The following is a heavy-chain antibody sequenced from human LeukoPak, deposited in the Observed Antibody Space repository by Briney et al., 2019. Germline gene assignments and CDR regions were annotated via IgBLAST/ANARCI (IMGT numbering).Heavy chain of an antibody. CDR3: GRDSGYNYGFYYFDY. D-gene: IGHD5-18*01. CDR2: ISSGSRDI. J-gene: IGHJ4*02. Sequence: PGGSLRLSCVVSGFTFSTYTMNWVRQAPGKGLEWVSSISSGSRDIYYADSLKGRFTISRDNAKNSLYLQMNSLRAEDTAVYYCGRDSGYNYGFYYFDYWGQGTLVTVSS. V-gene: IGHV3-21*01. CDR1: GFTFSTYT.